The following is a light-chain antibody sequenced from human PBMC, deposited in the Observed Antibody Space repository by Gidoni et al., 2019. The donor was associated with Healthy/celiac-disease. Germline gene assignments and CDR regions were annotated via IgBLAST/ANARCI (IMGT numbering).Light chain of an antibody. J-gene: IGKJ1*01. Sequence: DIQMTQSPTSLSASVGDRVTITCRARQSISSYLNWFQQKPGQAPNLLIYAASSLPSGVPARFSGSGSGTDFTLTISSLQPEDFATYYCQQSYCTPWTFXQXTKVEIK. V-gene: IGKV1-39*01. CDR1: QSISSY. CDR2: AAS. CDR3: QQSYCTPWT.